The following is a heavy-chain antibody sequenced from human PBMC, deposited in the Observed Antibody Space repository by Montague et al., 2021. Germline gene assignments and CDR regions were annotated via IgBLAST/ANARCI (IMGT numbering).Heavy chain of an antibody. CDR2: IGTSSSFT. Sequence: SLRLSCAASGFTFNNYFMSWFRQAPGKGLEWVSYIGTSSSFTRYADSVKGRFTISRDSAMNSLYLQMTAVRGEDTAVYYCARVGLTAAAGMIDYWGQGTLVTVTS. CDR1: GFTFNNYF. CDR3: ARVGLTAAAGMIDY. J-gene: IGHJ4*02. V-gene: IGHV3-11*06. D-gene: IGHD6-13*01.